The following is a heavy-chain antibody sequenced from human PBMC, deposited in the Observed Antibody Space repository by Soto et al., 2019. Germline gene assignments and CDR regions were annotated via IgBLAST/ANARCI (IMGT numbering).Heavy chain of an antibody. CDR1: GGSISSGGYS. J-gene: IGHJ6*02. Sequence: GVGKPSETLSLTCAVSGGSISSGGYSWSWIRQPPGKGLEWIAYIYHSGSTYYNPSLKSRVTISVDTSKNQFSLKLSSVTAADTAVYYCATTTVTTFYYYYGMDVWGQGTTVTVSS. CDR2: IYHSGST. CDR3: ATTTVTTFYYYYGMDV. V-gene: IGHV4-30-2*01. D-gene: IGHD4-17*01.